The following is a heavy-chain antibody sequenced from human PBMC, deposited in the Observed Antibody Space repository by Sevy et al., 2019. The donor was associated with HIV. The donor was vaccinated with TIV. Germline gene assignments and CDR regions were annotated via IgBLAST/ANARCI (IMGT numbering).Heavy chain of an antibody. CDR1: GYSISSGYY. D-gene: IGHD4-17*01. Sequence: SETLSLTCAVSGYSISSGYYWGWIRQPPGKGLGWIGSIHHGGSTYYNPSLKSRVTISVDTSKNQFSLKLSSVTAADTAVYYCARVAVTVTYHYWGQGSLVTVSS. J-gene: IGHJ4*02. CDR2: IHHGGST. V-gene: IGHV4-38-2*01. CDR3: ARVAVTVTYHY.